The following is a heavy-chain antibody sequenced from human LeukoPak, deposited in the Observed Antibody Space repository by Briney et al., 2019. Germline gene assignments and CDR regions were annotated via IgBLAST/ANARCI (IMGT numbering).Heavy chain of an antibody. CDR3: ARSSRELGGYAPWELMPPFDY. CDR2: IGTAGDT. J-gene: IGHJ4*02. Sequence: GGSLRLSCAASGFTFSSYDMHWVRQATGKGLEWVSAIGTAGDTYYPGSVKGRFTISRENAKNSLYLQMNSLRAEDTAVYYCARSSRELGGYAPWELMPPFDYWGQGTLVTVSS. CDR1: GFTFSSYD. V-gene: IGHV3-13*01. D-gene: IGHD1-7*01.